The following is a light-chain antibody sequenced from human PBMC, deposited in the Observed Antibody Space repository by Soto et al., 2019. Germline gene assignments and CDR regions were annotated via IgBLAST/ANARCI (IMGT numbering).Light chain of an antibody. J-gene: IGLJ1*01. Sequence: QSALTQPASVSGSPGQSLTISCTGSNSDIGGYNFVSWYQQHPGKAPKLMIYEVSNRPSGVSSRFSGAKSGNTASLTISWLQADDEADYYCASYTTSSTYVFGTGTKVTVL. CDR1: NSDIGGYNF. CDR3: ASYTTSSTYV. CDR2: EVS. V-gene: IGLV2-14*01.